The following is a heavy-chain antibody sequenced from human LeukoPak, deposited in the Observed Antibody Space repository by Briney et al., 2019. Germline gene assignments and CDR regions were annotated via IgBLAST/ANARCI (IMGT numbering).Heavy chain of an antibody. CDR3: ARGQGGIAAAGFDY. CDR1: GGSFSGYY. D-gene: IGHD6-13*01. CDR2: INHSGST. V-gene: IGHV4-34*01. J-gene: IGHJ4*02. Sequence: SETLSLTCAVYGGSFSGYYWSWIRQPPGKGLEWIGEINHSGSTNYNPSLKSRVTISVDTSKNQFSLKLSPVTAADTAVYYCARGQGGIAAAGFDYWGQGALVTVSS.